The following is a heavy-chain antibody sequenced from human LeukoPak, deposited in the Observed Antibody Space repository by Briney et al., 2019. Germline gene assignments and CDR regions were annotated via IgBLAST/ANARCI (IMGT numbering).Heavy chain of an antibody. V-gene: IGHV4-59*08. CDR2: IYYTGST. J-gene: IGHJ4*02. D-gene: IGHD3-10*01. Sequence: SETLSLTCTVSGGSISGYYWSWLRQPPGKGLEWIGHIYYTGSTNYNSSLRSRLTISLDASTSQFSLRLSSVTAADTAVYYCARHKPTGSYPLELWGQGTLVTVSS. CDR1: GGSISGYY. CDR3: ARHKPTGSYPLEL.